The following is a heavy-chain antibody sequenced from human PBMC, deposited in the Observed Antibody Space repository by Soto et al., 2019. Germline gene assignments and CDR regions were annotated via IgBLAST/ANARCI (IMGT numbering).Heavy chain of an antibody. CDR3: VGDYDFWSGYSETHISSSDY. D-gene: IGHD3-3*01. CDR1: GFTLSSYS. V-gene: IGHV3-21*01. J-gene: IGHJ4*02. CDR2: ISSSSSYI. Sequence: GSLRLSSADSGFTLSSYSMNWVRQAPGKGLELVSSISSSSSYIYYADSVKGRFTISRDNAKNSLYLQMNSLRAEDTAVYYCVGDYDFWSGYSETHISSSDYWGQGTLVTVSS.